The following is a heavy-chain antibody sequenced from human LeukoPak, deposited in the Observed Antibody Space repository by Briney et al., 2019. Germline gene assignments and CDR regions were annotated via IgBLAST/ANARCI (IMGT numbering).Heavy chain of an antibody. J-gene: IGHJ5*02. V-gene: IGHV4-4*02. CDR3: ARVQYTAMVAFDP. Sequence: SETLSLTCAVPGGSIISSNWWSWVRQPPGTGLEWIGEIYQSGSTNYNPSLKSRVTISVDKPKNQFSLKLSSVTAADTAVYYCARVQYTAMVAFDPWGQGTLVTVSS. CDR2: IYQSGST. D-gene: IGHD5-18*01. CDR1: GGSIISSNW.